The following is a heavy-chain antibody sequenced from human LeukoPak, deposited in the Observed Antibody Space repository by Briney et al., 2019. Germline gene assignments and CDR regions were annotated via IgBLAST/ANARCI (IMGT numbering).Heavy chain of an antibody. CDR2: IYPGDSDT. J-gene: IGHJ3*02. Sequence: LGESLKISCKGSGYSFTSYWIGWVRQMPGKGLEWMGIIYPGDSDTRYSPSFQGQVTISADKSISTAYLQWSSLKASDTAMYYCARQRSYCSGGSCYTIDAFDIWGQGTMVTVSS. CDR1: GYSFTSYW. CDR3: ARQRSYCSGGSCYTIDAFDI. D-gene: IGHD2-15*01. V-gene: IGHV5-51*01.